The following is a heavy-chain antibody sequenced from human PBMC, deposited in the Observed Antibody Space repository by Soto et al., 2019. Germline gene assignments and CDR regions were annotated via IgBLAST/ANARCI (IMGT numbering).Heavy chain of an antibody. CDR2: IYYSGST. CDR3: ARHLDDSAGAQQLVPWWFDP. D-gene: IGHD6-13*01. Sequence: SETLSLTCTVSGGSISSSSYYWSWIRQPPGKGLEWIGYIYYSGSTNYNPSLKSRVTISVDTSKNQFSLKLSSVTAADTAVYYCARHLDDSAGAQQLVPWWFDPWGQGTLVTVSS. V-gene: IGHV4-61*05. J-gene: IGHJ5*02. CDR1: GGSISSSSYY.